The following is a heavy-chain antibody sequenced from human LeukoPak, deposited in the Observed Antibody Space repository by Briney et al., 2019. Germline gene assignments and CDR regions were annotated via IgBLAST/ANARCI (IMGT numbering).Heavy chain of an antibody. Sequence: SVKVSCKASGGTFSSYAISWVRQAPGQGLEWMGRIIPIFGIANYAQKFQGRVTITADKSTSTAYMELSSLRSEDTAVYYCARDRGDGCIWGRYFDYWGQGTLVTVSS. CDR3: ARDRGDGCIWGRYFDY. CDR1: GGTFSSYA. CDR2: IIPIFGIA. V-gene: IGHV1-69*04. J-gene: IGHJ4*02. D-gene: IGHD5-24*01.